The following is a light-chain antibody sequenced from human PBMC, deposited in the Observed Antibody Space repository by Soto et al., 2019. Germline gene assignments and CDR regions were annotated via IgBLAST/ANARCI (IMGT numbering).Light chain of an antibody. CDR3: QQYHYWWT. V-gene: IGKV3-15*01. CDR1: QSVSNN. Sequence: EIVMTQSPATLSVSPGEKATLSCRASQSVSNNLAWFQQKPGQVPRLLIYGASNRATGVSARFSGSGSGTEFTLTISSPQSEDFAVYYCQQYHYWWTFGQGTKVEIK. J-gene: IGKJ1*01. CDR2: GAS.